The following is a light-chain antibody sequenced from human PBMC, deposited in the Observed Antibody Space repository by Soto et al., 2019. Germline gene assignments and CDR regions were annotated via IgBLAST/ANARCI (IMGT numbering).Light chain of an antibody. V-gene: IGLV2-11*01. CDR1: SSDVGGYNY. Sequence: QSALTQPRSVSGSPGQSVTISCTGTSSDVGGYNYVSWYQQHPGNAPKLMIYDVSKRPSGVPDRCSGSKSGNTASLTISGLQAEDEADYYCCSYAGSYTFGVFGTGTKLTVL. J-gene: IGLJ1*01. CDR3: CSYAGSYTFGV. CDR2: DVS.